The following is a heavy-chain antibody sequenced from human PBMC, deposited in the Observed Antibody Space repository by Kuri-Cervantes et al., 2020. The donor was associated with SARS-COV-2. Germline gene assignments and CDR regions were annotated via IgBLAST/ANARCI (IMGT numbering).Heavy chain of an antibody. Sequence: LSLTCAASGFTFSRYAMSWVRQAPGKGLEWVSAISGSGGSTYYADSVKGRFTISRDNSKNTLYLQMNSLRAEDTAVYYCAKNRPAYCGGDCRRWCFDLWGRGTLVTVSS. CDR2: ISGSGGST. V-gene: IGHV3-23*01. D-gene: IGHD2-21*01. CDR3: AKNRPAYCGGDCRRWCFDL. J-gene: IGHJ2*01. CDR1: GFTFSRYA.